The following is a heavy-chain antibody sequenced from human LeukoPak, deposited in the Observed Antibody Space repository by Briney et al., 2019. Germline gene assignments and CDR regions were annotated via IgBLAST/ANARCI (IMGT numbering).Heavy chain of an antibody. D-gene: IGHD3-22*01. CDR1: GFTFSRYS. CDR2: ISSTSTYI. CDR3: ARDQKVMYYDSGHLDY. Sequence: GGSLRLSCAASGFTFSRYSMNWVRQAPGKGLEWVSTISSTSTYIYYADSVEGRFTISRDNARNSLYLQMNSLRAEDTAVYYCARDQKVMYYDSGHLDYWGQGTLVTVSS. J-gene: IGHJ4*02. V-gene: IGHV3-21*01.